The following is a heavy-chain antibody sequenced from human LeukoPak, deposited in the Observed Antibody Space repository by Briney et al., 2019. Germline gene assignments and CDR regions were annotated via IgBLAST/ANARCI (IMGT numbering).Heavy chain of an antibody. CDR2: IGGGGGST. CDR1: GFTVSSVY. Sequence: GGSLRLSCAASGFTVSSVYMSWVRQAPGKGLEWVSTIGGGGGSTDYTDSVKGRFTISRDNSKNTLFLQMSSLGAEDTAVYYCAKGHRYCTSGNCNSAIDYWGQGTLVTVSS. D-gene: IGHD2-15*01. V-gene: IGHV3-23*01. J-gene: IGHJ4*02. CDR3: AKGHRYCTSGNCNSAIDY.